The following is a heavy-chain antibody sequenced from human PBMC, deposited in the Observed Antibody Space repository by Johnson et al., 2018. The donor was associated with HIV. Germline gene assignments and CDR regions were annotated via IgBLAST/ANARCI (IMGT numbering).Heavy chain of an antibody. CDR1: GFTFSTYW. V-gene: IGHV3-74*02. CDR3: AKGPIAVTTSAFDI. J-gene: IGHJ3*02. CDR2: INSDGRGT. Sequence: VQLVESGGGLVQPGGSLRLSCAASGFTFSTYWMHWVRQPPGKGLVWVSRINSDGRGTSYADSVKGRFTISRDNAKNKLDLHMNSLRAEDTAGYYCAKGPIAVTTSAFDIWGQGTMVTVSS. D-gene: IGHD4-17*01.